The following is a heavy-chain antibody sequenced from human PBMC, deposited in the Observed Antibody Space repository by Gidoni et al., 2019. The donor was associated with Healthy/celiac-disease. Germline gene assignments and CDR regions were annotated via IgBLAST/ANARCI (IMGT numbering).Heavy chain of an antibody. V-gene: IGHV3-7*01. D-gene: IGHD2-15*01. J-gene: IGHJ4*02. CDR3: ARDFGYCSGGSCYSVVIGYFDY. CDR2: IKQDGSEK. Sequence: EVQLVESGGGLVQPGGSLRLSCAASGFTVSSYWMSWVRQAPGKGLEWVANIKQDGSEKYYVDSVKCRFTISRDNAKNSLYLQMNSLRAEDTAVYYCARDFGYCSGGSCYSVVIGYFDYWGQGTLVTVSS. CDR1: GFTVSSYW.